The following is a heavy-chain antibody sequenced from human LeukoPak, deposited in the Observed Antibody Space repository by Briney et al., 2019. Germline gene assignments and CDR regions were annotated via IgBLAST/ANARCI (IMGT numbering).Heavy chain of an antibody. J-gene: IGHJ4*02. Sequence: SQTLSLTCAISGDSVSSNSAAWNWIRQSPSRGLEWLGRTYYRSKWYNDYAVSVKSRITINPDTSKNQFSLQLNSVTPEDTAVYYCARGPMTGVQYLWHYFDYWGQGTLVTVSS. CDR2: TYYRSKWYN. CDR3: ARGPMTGVQYLWHYFDY. V-gene: IGHV6-1*01. CDR1: GDSVSSNSAA. D-gene: IGHD3-9*01.